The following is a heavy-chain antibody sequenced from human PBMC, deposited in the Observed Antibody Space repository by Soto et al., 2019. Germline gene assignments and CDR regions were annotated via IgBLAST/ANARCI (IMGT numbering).Heavy chain of an antibody. Sequence: ASVKVSCKASGYTFTSYYMHWVRQAPGQGLEWMGIINPSGGSTSYAQKFQGRVTMTRDTSKNQFSLKLSSVTAADTAVYYCARVLFGRGNWFDPWGQGTLVTVSS. V-gene: IGHV1-46*01. CDR2: INPSGGST. J-gene: IGHJ5*02. CDR1: GYTFTSYY. CDR3: ARVLFGRGNWFDP. D-gene: IGHD3-3*01.